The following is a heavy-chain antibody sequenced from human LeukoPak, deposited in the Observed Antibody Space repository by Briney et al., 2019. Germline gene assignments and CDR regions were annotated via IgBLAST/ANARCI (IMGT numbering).Heavy chain of an antibody. CDR2: VNPNSGGT. Sequence: GASVKVSCKASGYTFTGYYLHWMRHAPGQGLEWMGWVNPNSGGTNYAQKFQGRVTITRDTSISTAYMELSRLRSDDTAVYYCARGGGSCGGDCFDYWGQGTLVTVSS. CDR1: GYTFTGYY. CDR3: ARGGGSCGGDCFDY. J-gene: IGHJ4*02. D-gene: IGHD2-21*01. V-gene: IGHV1-2*02.